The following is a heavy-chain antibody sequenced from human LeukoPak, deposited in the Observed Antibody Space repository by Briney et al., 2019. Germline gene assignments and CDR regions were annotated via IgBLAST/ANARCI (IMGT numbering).Heavy chain of an antibody. D-gene: IGHD2-15*01. V-gene: IGHV4-59*08. J-gene: IGHJ4*02. CDR3: ARQAYCGGGSCYPFDF. CDR2: ISYSGAT. CDR1: GGSISSYY. Sequence: SETLSLTCTISGGSISSYYWSWIRQPPGKGLEWIGYISYSGATNYNPPLKSRVTISVDTSKNQFSLKLSSVTAADTAVYHCARQAYCGGGSCYPFDFWGQGTAVTVSS.